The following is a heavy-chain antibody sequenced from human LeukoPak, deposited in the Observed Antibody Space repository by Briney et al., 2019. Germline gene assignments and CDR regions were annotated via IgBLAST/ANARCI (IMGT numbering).Heavy chain of an antibody. CDR2: MNPNSGNT. CDR1: GYTFTSYD. D-gene: IGHD3-22*01. Sequence: GASVKVSCKASGYTFTSYDINWVRQATGQGLEWMGWMNPNSGNTGYAQKFQGRVTMTRDTSTSTVYMELSSLRSEDTAVYYCARGPSDYYDSSGPQPSNFDYWGQGTLVTVSS. CDR3: ARGPSDYYDSSGPQPSNFDY. V-gene: IGHV1-8*01. J-gene: IGHJ4*02.